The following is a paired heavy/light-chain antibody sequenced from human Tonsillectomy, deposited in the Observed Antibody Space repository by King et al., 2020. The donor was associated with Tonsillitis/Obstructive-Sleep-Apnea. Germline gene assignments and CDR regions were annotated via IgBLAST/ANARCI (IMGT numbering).Heavy chain of an antibody. J-gene: IGHJ6*03. CDR3: ARGPANVWENVVVPASIDQYYYMDV. CDR1: GGSFSGYY. CDR2: INHSGST. D-gene: IGHD2-2*01. Sequence: QVQLQQWGAGLLKPSETLSLTCAVYGGSFSGYYWSWIRQPPGKGLEWIGEINHSGSTNYNPSLKSRVTIAVDTSKNQFSLKVSSVTAADTAVYYCARGPANVWENVVVPASIDQYYYMDVWGKGTTVTVSS. V-gene: IGHV4-34*01.
Light chain of an antibody. CDR1: SSNIGNNY. V-gene: IGLV1-51*01. CDR2: DNN. CDR3: GTWDNSLSAVV. Sequence: QSVLTQPPSVSAAPGQKVTISCSGSSSNIGNNYVSWYQQLPGTAPKLLIYDNNKRPSGIPDRFSGSKSGTSATLGITGLQTGDEADYYCGTWDNSLSAVVFGGGTKLTVL. J-gene: IGLJ2*01.